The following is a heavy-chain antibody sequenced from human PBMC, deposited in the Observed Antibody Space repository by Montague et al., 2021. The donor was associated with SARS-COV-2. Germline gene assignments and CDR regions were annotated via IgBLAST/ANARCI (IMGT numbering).Heavy chain of an antibody. J-gene: IGHJ4*02. CDR2: IHYSGST. D-gene: IGHD3-10*01. Sequence: SETLSLTCTVSGSSISSSSYYRGWIRQPPGKGLEWIGSIHYSGSTYYNPSLKSRVTISVDTSKNQFALKLSSVTAADTAVYYCASERIYGSGRYYNPILLFGYWGQETLVTVSS. CDR3: ASERIYGSGRYYNPILLFGY. CDR1: GSSISSSSYY. V-gene: IGHV4-39*01.